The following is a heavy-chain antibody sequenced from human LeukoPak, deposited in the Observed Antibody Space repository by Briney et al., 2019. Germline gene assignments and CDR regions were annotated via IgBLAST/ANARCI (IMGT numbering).Heavy chain of an antibody. J-gene: IGHJ4*02. Sequence: QGGGSLRLSFSASGFPFSSYAMSWVRPAPGKGLEWVSAISGSGGSTYYADSVKGRFTISRDNAKNTLYLQMNSLRAEDTAVYYCAKHASYYYGSASYYSYWGQGTLVTVSS. CDR1: GFPFSSYA. V-gene: IGHV3-23*01. CDR2: ISGSGGST. CDR3: AKHASYYYGSASYYSY. D-gene: IGHD3-10*01.